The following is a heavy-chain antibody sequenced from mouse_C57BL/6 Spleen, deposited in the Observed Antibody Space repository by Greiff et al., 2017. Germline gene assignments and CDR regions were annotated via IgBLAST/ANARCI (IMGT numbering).Heavy chain of an antibody. D-gene: IGHD2-14*01. J-gene: IGHJ1*03. V-gene: IGHV5-16*01. CDR3: ARDYYRGYWYFDV. Sequence: EVMLVESEGGLVQPGSSMKLSCTASGFTFSDYYMAWVRQVPEKGLEWVANINYDGSSTYYLDSLKSRFIISRDNAKNILYLQMSSLKSEDTATYYCARDYYRGYWYFDVWGTGTTVTVSS. CDR2: INYDGSST. CDR1: GFTFSDYY.